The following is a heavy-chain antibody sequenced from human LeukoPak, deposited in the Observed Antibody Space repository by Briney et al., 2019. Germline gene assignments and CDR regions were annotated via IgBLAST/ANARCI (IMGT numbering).Heavy chain of an antibody. V-gene: IGHV1-18*01. D-gene: IGHD2-2*01. Sequence: ASVKVSCKASGYTFTSYGISWVRQAPGQGLEWMGWISAYNGNTNYAQKLQGRVTMTTDTSTSTAYMELRSLRSDDTAVYYCARSEEYQLLLGFDYWGQGTLVTVSS. CDR1: GYTFTSYG. CDR2: ISAYNGNT. J-gene: IGHJ4*02. CDR3: ARSEEYQLLLGFDY.